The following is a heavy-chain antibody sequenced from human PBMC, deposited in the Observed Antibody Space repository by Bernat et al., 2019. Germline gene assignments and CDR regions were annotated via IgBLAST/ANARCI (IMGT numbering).Heavy chain of an antibody. Sequence: QVQLQESGPGLVKPSQTLSLPCTVSGGSISRGGYYWSWIRQHPGKGLEWIGYIYYSGSTYYNPSLKSRVTISVDTSKNQFSLKLSSVTAADTAVYYCASDRAGYNSFDYWGQGTLVTVSS. CDR1: GGSISRGGYY. CDR2: IYYSGST. D-gene: IGHD5-12*01. V-gene: IGHV4-31*03. J-gene: IGHJ4*02. CDR3: ASDRAGYNSFDY.